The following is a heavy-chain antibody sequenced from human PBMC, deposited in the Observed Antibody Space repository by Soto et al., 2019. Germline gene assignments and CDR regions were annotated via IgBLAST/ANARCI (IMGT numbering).Heavy chain of an antibody. D-gene: IGHD6-25*01. J-gene: IGHJ4*02. V-gene: IGHV4-4*02. Sequence: QVQLQESGPGLVRPSGTVSLTCAVSGVSISSDNWWSWVRQPPGKALEWIGEIHHSGSTNYNPPLRSRVTMSVVPSKDLFSLTLNSVTAADTAFYYCARDQGSDAGDWGQGTLVSVSS. CDR3: ARDQGSDAGD. CDR1: GVSISSDNW. CDR2: IHHSGST.